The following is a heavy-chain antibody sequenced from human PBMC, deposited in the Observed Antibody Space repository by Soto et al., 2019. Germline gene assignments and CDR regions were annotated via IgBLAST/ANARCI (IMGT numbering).Heavy chain of an antibody. J-gene: IGHJ4*02. V-gene: IGHV4-30-4*02. D-gene: IGHD6-19*01. CDR1: GGSISSGDYY. CDR3: ARRIGWYSHFDY. Sequence: PSETLSLTCTVSGGSISSGDYYWSWIRQPPGKGLEWIGYIYYSGSTYYNPSLKSRVTISLDTSKNRFSLNLSSVTAADTAVYYCARRIGWYSHFDYWGRGTLVTGSS. CDR2: IYYSGST.